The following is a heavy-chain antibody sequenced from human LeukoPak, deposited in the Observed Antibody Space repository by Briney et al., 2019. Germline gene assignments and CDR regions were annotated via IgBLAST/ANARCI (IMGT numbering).Heavy chain of an antibody. D-gene: IGHD1-26*01. CDR1: GYSFTSYW. CDR2: IYPGDSDT. J-gene: IGHJ3*02. V-gene: IGHV5-51*01. CDR3: ARQKAVGARYDAFDI. Sequence: GESLKISCKGSGYSFTSYWIGWVRQMPGKGLEWMGIIYPGDSDTRYSPSFQGQVTISADKSISTAYLQWSSLKASDTAMYYCARQKAVGARYDAFDIWGQGTMVTVSS.